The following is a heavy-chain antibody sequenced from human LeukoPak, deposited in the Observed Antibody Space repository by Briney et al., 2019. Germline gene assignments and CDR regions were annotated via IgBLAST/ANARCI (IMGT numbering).Heavy chain of an antibody. CDR3: ARSPTKYYDFWSGYYRHYFDY. V-gene: IGHV1-8*03. CDR1: GYTFTGYY. J-gene: IGHJ4*02. Sequence: ASVKVSCKASGYTFTGYYMHWVRQAPGQGLDWMGWMNPNTGNTGYAQQFQGRVTFTRNTSINTAYMELSGLRSEDTAVFYCARSPTKYYDFWSGYYRHYFDYWGQGTLVTVSS. CDR2: MNPNTGNT. D-gene: IGHD3-3*01.